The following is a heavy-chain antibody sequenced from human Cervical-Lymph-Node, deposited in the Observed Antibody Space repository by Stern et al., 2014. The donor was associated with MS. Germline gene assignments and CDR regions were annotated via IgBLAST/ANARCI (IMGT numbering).Heavy chain of an antibody. CDR1: GFSLSTSGMR. Sequence: QITLKESGPALVKPTQTLTLTCTFSGFSLSTSGMRVSWLRQPPGKALEWLARIDWDDDKFYSTSLKTRLTISKDTSKNQVVLTMTNMDPVDTATYYCARSPPYYEFWNDYYYFDYWGQGTLVAVSS. CDR2: IDWDDDK. D-gene: IGHD3-3*01. V-gene: IGHV2-70*04. CDR3: ARSPPYYEFWNDYYYFDY. J-gene: IGHJ4*02.